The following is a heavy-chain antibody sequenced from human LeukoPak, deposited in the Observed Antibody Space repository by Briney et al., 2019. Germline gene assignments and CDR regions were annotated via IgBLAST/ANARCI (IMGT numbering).Heavy chain of an antibody. Sequence: GGSLRLSCGASGFTFSNAWMSWVRQAPGKGLEWVGRIKSETDGGTTDYAAPVKGRFTISRDDSKSTRYLQMNSLKTEDTAVYYCSGCSSTSCSSLYMDVWGKGTTVTVSS. CDR1: GFTFSNAW. CDR2: IKSETDGGTT. D-gene: IGHD2-2*01. V-gene: IGHV3-15*01. J-gene: IGHJ6*03. CDR3: SGCSSTSCSSLYMDV.